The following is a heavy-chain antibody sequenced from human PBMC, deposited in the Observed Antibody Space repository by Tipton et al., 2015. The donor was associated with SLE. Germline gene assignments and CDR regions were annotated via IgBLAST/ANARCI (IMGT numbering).Heavy chain of an antibody. J-gene: IGHJ5*02. V-gene: IGHV1-2*02. CDR3: ARTPIVVVPAAQGSWFDP. Sequence: QSGAEVKKPGASVKVSCKASGYTFTGYYMHWVRQAPGQGLEWMGWINPNSGGTNYAQKFQGRVTMTRDTSTNTVYMELSSLRSEDTAVYYCARTPIVVVPAAQGSWFDPWGQGTLVTVSS. D-gene: IGHD2-2*01. CDR2: INPNSGGT. CDR1: GYTFTGYY.